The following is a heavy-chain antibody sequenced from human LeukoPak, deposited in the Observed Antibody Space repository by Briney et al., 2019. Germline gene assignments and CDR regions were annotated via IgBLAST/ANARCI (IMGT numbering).Heavy chain of an antibody. D-gene: IGHD5-12*01. CDR3: ARVMGYGFADY. CDR1: GGTFISYA. Sequence: ASVKVSCKASGGTFISYAISWVRQAPGQGLEWMGGIIPIFGTANYAQKFQGRVTITADESTSTAYMELSSLRSEDTAVYYCARVMGYGFADYWGQGTLVTVSS. CDR2: IIPIFGTA. V-gene: IGHV1-69*13. J-gene: IGHJ4*02.